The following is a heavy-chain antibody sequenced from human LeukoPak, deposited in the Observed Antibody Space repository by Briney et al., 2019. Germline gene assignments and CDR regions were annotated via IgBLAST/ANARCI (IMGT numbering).Heavy chain of an antibody. Sequence: GGSLRLSCAASGFTFSSYAMSWVRQAPGKGLEWLSAISGGGGNTYCAESVKGRFTISRDNSKNTLSLQMNSLRGEDTAVYYCAKEALQDGNWYEYLQHWGQGTLVTVSS. V-gene: IGHV3-23*01. CDR1: GFTFSSYA. D-gene: IGHD6-13*01. CDR2: ISGGGGNT. CDR3: AKEALQDGNWYEYLQH. J-gene: IGHJ1*01.